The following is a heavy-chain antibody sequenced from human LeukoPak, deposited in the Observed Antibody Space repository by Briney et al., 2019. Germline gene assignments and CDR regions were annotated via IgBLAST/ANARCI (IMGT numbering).Heavy chain of an antibody. CDR1: GGTFSSYA. CDR3: ARDGTYYYGSGYNWFDP. CDR2: IIPIFGTA. J-gene: IGHJ5*02. D-gene: IGHD3-10*01. Sequence: SVKVSCKASGGTFSSYAISWVRQAPGQGLEWMGGIIPIFGTANYAQKFQGRVTITTDESTSTAYMELSSQRSEDTAVYYCARDGTYYYGSGYNWFDPWGQGTLVTVSS. V-gene: IGHV1-69*05.